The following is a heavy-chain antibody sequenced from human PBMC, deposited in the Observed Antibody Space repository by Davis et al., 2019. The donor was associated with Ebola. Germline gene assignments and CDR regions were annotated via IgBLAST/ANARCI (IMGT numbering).Heavy chain of an antibody. CDR3: ASRLELRRGGFDY. CDR2: MNPNSGNT. V-gene: IGHV1-8*03. J-gene: IGHJ4*02. D-gene: IGHD1-7*01. Sequence: ASVKVSCKASGYTFTSYDINWVRQATGQGLEWMGWMNPNSGNTGYAQKFQGRVTITRNTSISTAYMELSSLRSEDTAVYYCASRLELRRGGFDYWGQGTLVTVSS. CDR1: GYTFTSYD.